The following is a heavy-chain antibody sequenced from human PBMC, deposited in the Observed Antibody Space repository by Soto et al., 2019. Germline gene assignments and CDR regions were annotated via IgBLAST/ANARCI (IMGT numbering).Heavy chain of an antibody. V-gene: IGHV3-9*01. CDR2: LSWNGDYT. D-gene: IGHD6-6*01. CDR3: AKGTRSSYYYGMDV. CDR1: GFTFDDYA. J-gene: IGHJ6*02. Sequence: EVQLVESGGGLVQPGRSLRLSCAVSGFTFDDYAMHWVRQATGKGLEWVSGLSWNGDYTGYADSVKGRFTISRDNTKNSLYLQMTSLRTEDTALYYCAKGTRSSYYYGMDVWSQGTKVTVSS.